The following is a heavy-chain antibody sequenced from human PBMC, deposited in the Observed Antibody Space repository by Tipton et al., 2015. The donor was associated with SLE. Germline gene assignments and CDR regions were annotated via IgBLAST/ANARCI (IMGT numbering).Heavy chain of an antibody. Sequence: TLSLTCSVSGGSISSNYWIWIRQPPGKGLEWIGTIFHSGSTYYNPSLESRVTISLDTSKNHFSLRLSSVTAADTAVYYCARDGGSISTYWGQGTLVTVSS. CDR2: IFHSGST. CDR1: GGSISSNY. V-gene: IGHV4-59*12. D-gene: IGHD2-15*01. J-gene: IGHJ4*02. CDR3: ARDGGSISTY.